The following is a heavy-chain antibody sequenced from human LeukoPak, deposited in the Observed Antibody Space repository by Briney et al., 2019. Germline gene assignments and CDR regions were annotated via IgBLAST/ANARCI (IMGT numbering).Heavy chain of an antibody. CDR1: GGSISSSSYY. CDR2: IYYSGST. CDR3: AREDCSGGSCYAHSWFDP. D-gene: IGHD2-15*01. J-gene: IGHJ5*02. Sequence: SETLSLTCTVSGGSISSSSYYWGWIRHPPGKGLEWIGSIYYSGSTYYNPSLKSRVTISVDTSKNHFSLKLSSVTAADTAVYYCAREDCSGGSCYAHSWFDPWGQGTLVTVSS. V-gene: IGHV4-39*02.